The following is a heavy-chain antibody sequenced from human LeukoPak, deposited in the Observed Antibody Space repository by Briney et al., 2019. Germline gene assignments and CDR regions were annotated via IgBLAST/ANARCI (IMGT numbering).Heavy chain of an antibody. Sequence: PGGSLRLSCAASGFTFSSYAMNWVRQARGKGLEWVSLISGSGDSTYYADSVKGRSTISRDNSKNTLYLQMNSLRAEDTAVYYCAKGSSGTYYSHFDYWGQGTLVTVSS. CDR3: AKGSSGTYYSHFDY. V-gene: IGHV3-23*01. CDR2: ISGSGDST. J-gene: IGHJ4*02. CDR1: GFTFSSYA. D-gene: IGHD3-10*01.